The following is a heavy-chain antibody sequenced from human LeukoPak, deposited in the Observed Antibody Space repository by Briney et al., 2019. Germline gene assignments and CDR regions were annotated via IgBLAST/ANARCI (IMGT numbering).Heavy chain of an antibody. CDR2: IYFTGST. Sequence: PSETLSLTCTVSGGSINNYYWSWIRQSPGKGLEWIGYIYFTGSTKYNPSLKSRVTISIDTSKNQFSLELDSVTAADTAVYYCGRHRIDRGYEVDRWGQGTLVTVSS. CDR1: GGSINNYY. J-gene: IGHJ4*02. CDR3: GRHRIDRGYEVDR. V-gene: IGHV4-59*01. D-gene: IGHD5-18*01.